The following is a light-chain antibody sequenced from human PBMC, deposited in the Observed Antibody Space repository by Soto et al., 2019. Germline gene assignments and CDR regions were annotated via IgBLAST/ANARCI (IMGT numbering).Light chain of an antibody. V-gene: IGKV1-5*03. CDR1: QSITGW. CDR2: KAS. Sequence: DIQMTQSPPTLSASVGDRVTISCRASQSITGWLAWFQQKPGKAPKLLISKASKLESGVPSRFSGSGSGTDFTLTISGLHPDDFATYYCQQYNPYSPWTFGQGTKLDIK. J-gene: IGKJ1*01. CDR3: QQYNPYSPWT.